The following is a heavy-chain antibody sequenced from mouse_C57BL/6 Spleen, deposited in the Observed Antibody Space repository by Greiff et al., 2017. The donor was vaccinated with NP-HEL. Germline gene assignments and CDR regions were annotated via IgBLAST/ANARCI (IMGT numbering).Heavy chain of an antibody. Sequence: VQLQQPGTELVKPGASVKLSCKASGYTFTSYWMHWVKQRPGQGLEWIGNINPSNGGTIYNEKFKSKATLTVDKSSSTAYMQLSRLTSEDSAVYYCARGIYDGYYWYCDVWGTGTTVTVSS. CDR1: GYTFTSYW. CDR3: ARGIYDGYYWYCDV. D-gene: IGHD2-3*01. V-gene: IGHV1-53*01. CDR2: INPSNGGT. J-gene: IGHJ1*03.